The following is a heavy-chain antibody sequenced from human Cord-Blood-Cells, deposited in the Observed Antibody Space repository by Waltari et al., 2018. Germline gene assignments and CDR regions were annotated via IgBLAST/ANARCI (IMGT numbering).Heavy chain of an antibody. D-gene: IGHD6-13*01. CDR1: GYTFTDSY. J-gene: IGHJ4*02. CDR2: VDPGDGET. CDR3: ATAGGLYSSSWYPFDY. V-gene: IGHV1-69-2*01. Sequence: EVQLVQSGAEVKKPGATVKISCKVSGYTFTDSYMHWVQQAPGKGIEWMGFVDPGDGETIYEEKCQGRFTITADTSTDTAYMGLSSLRSEDTAVYYCATAGGLYSSSWYPFDYWGQGTLVTVSS.